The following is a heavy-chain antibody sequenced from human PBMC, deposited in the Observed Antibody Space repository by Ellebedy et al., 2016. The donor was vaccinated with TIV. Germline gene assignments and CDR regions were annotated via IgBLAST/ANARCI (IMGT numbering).Heavy chain of an antibody. J-gene: IGHJ5*02. D-gene: IGHD3-10*01. Sequence: SETLSLTCAVYGGSFSGYYWSWIRQPPGKGLEWIGEINHSGSTNYNPSLKSRVTISVDTSKNQFSLKLSSVTAADTAVYYCARGRITMVRGVGWFDPWGQGTLVTVSS. CDR1: GGSFSGYY. V-gene: IGHV4-34*01. CDR2: INHSGST. CDR3: ARGRITMVRGVGWFDP.